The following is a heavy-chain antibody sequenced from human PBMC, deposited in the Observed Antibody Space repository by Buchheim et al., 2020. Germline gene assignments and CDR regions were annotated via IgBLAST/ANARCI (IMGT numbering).Heavy chain of an antibody. V-gene: IGHV3-21*01. CDR1: GFTFSSYS. D-gene: IGHD6-13*01. Sequence: EVQLVESGGGLVKPGGSLRLSCAASGFTFSSYSMNWVRQAPGKGLEWVSSISSSSSYIYYADSVKGRFTISRDNAKNSLYLQMNSLRAEDTAVYYCAGPRYSSSWFLNSHYYYGMDVWGQGTT. CDR2: ISSSSSYI. J-gene: IGHJ6*02. CDR3: AGPRYSSSWFLNSHYYYGMDV.